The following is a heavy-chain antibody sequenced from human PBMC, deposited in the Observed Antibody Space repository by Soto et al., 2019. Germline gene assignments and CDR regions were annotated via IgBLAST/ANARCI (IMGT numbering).Heavy chain of an antibody. V-gene: IGHV4-39*01. J-gene: IGHJ5*02. CDR2: IYYSGST. D-gene: IGHD2-15*01. CDR1: GGSISSSSYY. Sequence: NPSETLSLTCTVSGGSISSSSYYWGWIRQPPGKGLEWIGSIYYSGSTYYNPSLESRVTISVDTSKNQFSLKLSSVTAADTAVYYCARHPRFGSGGRCCSGWFEPWGQGTLVTVAS. CDR3: ARHPRFGSGGRCCSGWFEP.